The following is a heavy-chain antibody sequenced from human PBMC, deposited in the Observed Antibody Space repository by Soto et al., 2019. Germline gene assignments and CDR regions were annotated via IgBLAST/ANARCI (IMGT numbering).Heavy chain of an antibody. CDR3: ATSTIDTSTWKQYFYGMDV. V-gene: IGHV1-3*01. D-gene: IGHD6-13*01. Sequence: ASVKVSCKGSEDTFTRYVIHWVRQAPGQRLEWMGWINAGNGNTKYSQNFQGRVTITRDASASTAYMELSSLRSQDTAVYYCATSTIDTSTWKQYFYGMDVWGQGSTVTVSS. CDR2: INAGNGNT. CDR1: EDTFTRYV. J-gene: IGHJ6*02.